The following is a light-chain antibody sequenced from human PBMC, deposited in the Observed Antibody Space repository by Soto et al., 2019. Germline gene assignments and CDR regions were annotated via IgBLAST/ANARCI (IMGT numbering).Light chain of an antibody. Sequence: QSALTQPASVSGSPGQSITISCTGISSDLGGYNSVSWYQQQPGKAPKLVIYDVSSRPSGVSDRFSGSRSGIMASLTISGLLAEDEGDYYCASCTKRSAPVAFGGGTKLTVL. J-gene: IGLJ2*01. CDR3: ASCTKRSAPVA. CDR2: DVS. CDR1: SSDLGGYNS. V-gene: IGLV2-14*03.